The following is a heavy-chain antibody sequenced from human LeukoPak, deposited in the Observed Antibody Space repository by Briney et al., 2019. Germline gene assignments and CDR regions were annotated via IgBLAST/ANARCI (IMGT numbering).Heavy chain of an antibody. CDR1: GGTFSSYA. Sequence: SVKVSCKASGGTFSSYAISWVRQAPGQGLEWMGGIIPIFGTANYAQKFQGRVTITADESSSTAYMELSSLRSEDTAVYYCARSFDILTGYYGYWGQGTLVTVSS. CDR2: IIPIFGTA. J-gene: IGHJ4*02. CDR3: ARSFDILTGYYGY. V-gene: IGHV1-69*01. D-gene: IGHD3-9*01.